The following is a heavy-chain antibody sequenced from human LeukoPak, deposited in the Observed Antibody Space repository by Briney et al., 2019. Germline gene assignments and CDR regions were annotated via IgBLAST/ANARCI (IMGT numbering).Heavy chain of an antibody. CDR2: ISGSGGST. V-gene: IGHV3-23*01. CDR3: ASTIEMATITLYYYYGMDV. Sequence: GGSLRLSCAASGFAFSSYAMSWVRQAPGKGLEWVSAISGSGGSTYYADSVKGRFTISRDNSKNTLYLQMNSLRAEDTAVYYCASTIEMATITLYYYYGMDVWGQGTTLTVSS. D-gene: IGHD5-24*01. J-gene: IGHJ6*02. CDR1: GFAFSSYA.